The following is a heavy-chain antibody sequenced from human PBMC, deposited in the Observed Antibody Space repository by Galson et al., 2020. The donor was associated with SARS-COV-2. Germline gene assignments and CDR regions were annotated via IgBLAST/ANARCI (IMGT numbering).Heavy chain of an antibody. CDR2: INHSGST. CDR1: GGSFSGYY. D-gene: IGHD6-19*01. Sequence: SQTLSLTCAVYGGSFSGYYWSWIRQPPGKGLEWIGEINHSGSTNYNPSLKSRVTISVDTSKNQFSLKLSSVTAADTAVYYCARGPLAIYSGWYRNWFDPWGQGTLVTVSS. J-gene: IGHJ5*02. CDR3: ARGPLAIYSGWYRNWFDP. V-gene: IGHV4-34*01.